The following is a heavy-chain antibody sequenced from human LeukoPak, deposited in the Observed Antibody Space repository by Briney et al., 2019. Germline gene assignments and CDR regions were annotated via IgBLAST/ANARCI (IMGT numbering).Heavy chain of an antibody. CDR1: GFTFSSYA. V-gene: IGHV3-23*01. D-gene: IGHD2-21*02. J-gene: IGHJ4*02. CDR3: AKSDCGGDCHLLDY. CDR2: FGGSGGTI. Sequence: GGSLRLSCAASGFTFSSYAMSWVRQAPGKGLEWVSHFGGSGGTIYYADSVKGRFTISRDNSKNTLYLQMSSLRAKDTAVYYCAKSDCGGDCHLLDYWGQGTLVTVSS.